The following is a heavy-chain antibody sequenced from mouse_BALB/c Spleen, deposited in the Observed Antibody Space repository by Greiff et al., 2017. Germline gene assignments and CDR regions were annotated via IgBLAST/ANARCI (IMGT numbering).Heavy chain of an antibody. Sequence: EVQLVESGGGLVKPGGSLKLSCAASGFTFSDYYMYWVRQTPEKRLEWVATISDGGSYTYYPDSVKGRFTISRDNAKNNLYLQMSSLKSEDTAMYYCARDTDEDMDYWGQGTSVTVYS. CDR3: ARDTDEDMDY. CDR2: ISDGGSYT. J-gene: IGHJ4*01. V-gene: IGHV5-4*02. D-gene: IGHD1-1*01. CDR1: GFTFSDYY.